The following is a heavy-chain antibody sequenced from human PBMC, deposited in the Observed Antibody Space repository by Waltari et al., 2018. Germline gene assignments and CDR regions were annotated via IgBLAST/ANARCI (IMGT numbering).Heavy chain of an antibody. V-gene: IGHV3-30*04. Sequence: QVELVESGGGVVQPGTSLRLSCGGSGFSFRNYAMPWVRQAPGRGLGLRAVISYDGSDKLYADSVKGRFTVSRDNSQNAFYLQMTSLRLDDSSLYYCVRGGLSVASPSNFDHWGQGTLVTVSS. CDR3: VRGGLSVASPSNFDH. J-gene: IGHJ4*02. D-gene: IGHD5-12*01. CDR2: ISYDGSDK. CDR1: GFSFRNYA.